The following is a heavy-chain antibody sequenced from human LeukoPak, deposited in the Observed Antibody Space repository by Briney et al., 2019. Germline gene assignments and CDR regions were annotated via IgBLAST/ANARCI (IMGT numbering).Heavy chain of an antibody. D-gene: IGHD2-21*01. V-gene: IGHV4-59*08. Sequence: SETLSLTCTVSGGSISSYYWSWIRQPPGKGLEWIGYIYYTGSTNYIPSLKSRVTISVDTSKNQFSLKLSSVTAADTAVYYCARHVKYCGGDCYISYFDYWGQGTLVTVSS. CDR3: ARHVKYCGGDCYISYFDY. J-gene: IGHJ4*02. CDR1: GGSISSYY. CDR2: IYYTGST.